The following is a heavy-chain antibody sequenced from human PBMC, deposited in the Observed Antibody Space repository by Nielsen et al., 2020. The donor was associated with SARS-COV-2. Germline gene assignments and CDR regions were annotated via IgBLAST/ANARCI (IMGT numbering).Heavy chain of an antibody. V-gene: IGHV1-24*01. Sequence: ASVKVSCKVSGYTLTELSMHWVRQAPGKGLEWMGGFDPEDGETIYAQKFQGRVTMTEDTSTDTAYMELSSLRSEDTAVYYCATVNYYYDSSGYYSFDYWGQGTLVTVSS. J-gene: IGHJ4*02. D-gene: IGHD3-22*01. CDR3: ATVNYYYDSSGYYSFDY. CDR2: FDPEDGET. CDR1: GYTLTELS.